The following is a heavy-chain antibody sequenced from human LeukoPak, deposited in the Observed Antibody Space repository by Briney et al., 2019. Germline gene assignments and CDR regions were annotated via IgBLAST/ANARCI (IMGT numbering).Heavy chain of an antibody. V-gene: IGHV1-8*01. CDR1: GYTFTSYD. J-gene: IGHJ3*02. CDR2: MNPNSGNT. CDR3: ARDHFTLTYYYDSSGYYYDAFDI. Sequence: GASVKVSCKASGYTFTSYDINWVRQATGQGLEWMGWMNPNSGNTGYAQKFQGRVTMTRNTSISTAYMELSSLRSEDTAVYYCARDHFTLTYYYDSSGYYYDAFDIWGQGTMVTVSS. D-gene: IGHD3-22*01.